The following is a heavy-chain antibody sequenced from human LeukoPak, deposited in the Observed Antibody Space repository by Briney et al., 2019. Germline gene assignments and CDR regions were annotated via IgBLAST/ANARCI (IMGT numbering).Heavy chain of an antibody. CDR2: IYYSGST. CDR1: GGSISSGGYY. CDR3: ARDHGATYFDY. D-gene: IGHD5-12*01. J-gene: IGHJ4*02. V-gene: IGHV4-31*03. Sequence: SETLSLTCTVSGGSISSGGYYWSWIRQHPGKGLEWIGYIYYSGSTCYNPSLKSRVTISVDTSKNQFSLKLSSVTAADTAVYYCARDHGATYFDYWGQGTLVTVSS.